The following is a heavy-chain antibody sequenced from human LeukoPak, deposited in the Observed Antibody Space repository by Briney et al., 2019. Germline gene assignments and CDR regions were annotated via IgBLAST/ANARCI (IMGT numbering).Heavy chain of an antibody. Sequence: ASVKVSCKASGYTFTSYGVSWVRQAPGQGLEWMGWISTYNGNTNYAQKFQGRVTMTTDTSTSTAYMELRSLRSDDTAIYCCARDLTIVAAGTFGYWGQGTLVTVSS. CDR1: GYTFTSYG. V-gene: IGHV1-18*01. CDR3: ARDLTIVAAGTFGY. CDR2: ISTYNGNT. J-gene: IGHJ4*02. D-gene: IGHD6-13*01.